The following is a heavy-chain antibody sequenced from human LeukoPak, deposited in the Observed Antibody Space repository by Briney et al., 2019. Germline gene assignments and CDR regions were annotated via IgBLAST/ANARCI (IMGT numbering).Heavy chain of an antibody. D-gene: IGHD1-26*01. J-gene: IGHJ4*02. Sequence: PSGSLRLSCAASGLTFSSYWMIWVRQAPRKALEWVANMKQDGSEIYYVGSVRGRFTISRDNAKNSLYLQMNSLRAEGTAVYYCARRGSYSLFDYWGPGTLVTVSS. CDR2: MKQDGSEI. V-gene: IGHV3-7*01. CDR1: GLTFSSYW. CDR3: ARRGSYSLFDY.